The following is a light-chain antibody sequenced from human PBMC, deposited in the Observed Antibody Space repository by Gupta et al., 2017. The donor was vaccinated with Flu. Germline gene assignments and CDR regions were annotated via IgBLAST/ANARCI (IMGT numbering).Light chain of an antibody. CDR3: QQLNSYPLLI. Sequence: SFLSASVGDRVTITCRASQGISSYLAWYQQTPVKAPKLLIYAASTLQRGVPSRFSGSESGTEFTLTISRLQPEDFATYYCQQLNSYPLLIFAGGAKVKI. CDR2: AAS. V-gene: IGKV1-9*01. CDR1: QGISSY. J-gene: IGKJ4*01.